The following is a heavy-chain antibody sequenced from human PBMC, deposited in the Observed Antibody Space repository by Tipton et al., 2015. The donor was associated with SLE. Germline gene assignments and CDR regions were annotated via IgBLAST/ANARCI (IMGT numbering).Heavy chain of an antibody. Sequence: TLSLTCAVSDYSISSGYYWGWIRQPPGKGLEWIGSIYHSGSTYYNPSHQSRVTISVDTSKHQFSLKVSSVTAADTAVYYCARRTGVGTNSVVDLWGPGTMVTVSS. CDR3: ARRTGVGTNSVVDL. D-gene: IGHD1-14*01. J-gene: IGHJ3*01. V-gene: IGHV4-38-2*01. CDR1: DYSISSGYY. CDR2: IYHSGST.